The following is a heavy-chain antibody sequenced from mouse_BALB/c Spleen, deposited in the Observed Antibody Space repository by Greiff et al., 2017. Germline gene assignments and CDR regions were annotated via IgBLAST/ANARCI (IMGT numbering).Heavy chain of an antibody. J-gene: IGHJ4*01. CDR1: GFTFSSFG. Sequence: EVKVVESGGGLVQPGGSRKLSCAASGFTFSSFGMHWVRQAPEKGLEWVAYISSGSSTIYYADTVKGRFTISRDNPKNTLFLQMTSLRSEDTAMYYCARWITTVVDAMDYWGQGTSVTVSS. CDR2: ISSGSSTI. D-gene: IGHD1-1*01. V-gene: IGHV5-17*02. CDR3: ARWITTVVDAMDY.